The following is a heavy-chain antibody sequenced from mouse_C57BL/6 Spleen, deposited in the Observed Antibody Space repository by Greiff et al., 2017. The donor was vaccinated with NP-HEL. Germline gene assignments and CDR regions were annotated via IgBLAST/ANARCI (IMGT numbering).Heavy chain of an antibody. J-gene: IGHJ1*03. CDR2: INPNYGTT. CDR1: GYSFTDYN. V-gene: IGHV1-39*01. CDR3: AREGGYYWYFDV. Sequence: EVQLVESGPELVKPGASVKISCKASGYSFTDYNMNWVKQSNGKSLEWIVVINPNYGTTSYNQKFKGKATLTVDQSSSTAYMQLNSLTSEDSAVYYCAREGGYYWYFDVWGTGTTVTVSS. D-gene: IGHD2-2*01.